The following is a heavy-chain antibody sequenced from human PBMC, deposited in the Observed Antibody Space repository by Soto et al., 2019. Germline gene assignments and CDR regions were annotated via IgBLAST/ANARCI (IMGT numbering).Heavy chain of an antibody. D-gene: IGHD6-13*01. V-gene: IGHV1-2*04. J-gene: IGHJ6*02. CDR2: INPNSGGT. CDR1: GYTFTGYY. CDR3: AIGPLTAGTHIPTGGMDV. Sequence: ASVKVSCKASGYTFTGYYMHWVRQAPGQGLEWMGWINPNSGGTNYAQKFQGWVTMTRDTSISTAYMELSRLRSDDTAVYYCAIGPLTAGTHIPTGGMDVWGQGTTVTVSS.